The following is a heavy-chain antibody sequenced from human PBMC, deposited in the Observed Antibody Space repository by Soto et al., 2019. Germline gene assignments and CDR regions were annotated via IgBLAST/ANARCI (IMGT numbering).Heavy chain of an antibody. Sequence: QLQLQESGPGLVKPWETLSLTCTVSYGSISVSNVFWGWVRQPPGKGLEWIGNIDYCGTAYFNPSLGTRVTFPVDTSKNQFSLTLYSVTAADTAVYYCARTTGRHLDFWGQGILVTVSS. CDR1: YGSISVSNVF. D-gene: IGHD4-4*01. J-gene: IGHJ4*02. V-gene: IGHV4-39*01. CDR2: IDYCGTA. CDR3: ARTTGRHLDF.